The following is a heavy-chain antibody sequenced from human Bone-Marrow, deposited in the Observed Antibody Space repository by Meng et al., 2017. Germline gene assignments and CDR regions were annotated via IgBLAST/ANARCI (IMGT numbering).Heavy chain of an antibody. J-gene: IGHJ3*02. V-gene: IGHV3-30*04. CDR1: GFTFSSYA. Sequence: GESLKISSAASGFTFSSYAMHWVRQAPGKGLEWVAVISYDGSNKYYADSVKGRFTISRDNSKNTLYLQMNSLRAEDTAVYYCARDPLLPDTYSSSWYLDGAFDIWGQGTMVTVSS. CDR3: ARDPLLPDTYSSSWYLDGAFDI. D-gene: IGHD6-13*01. CDR2: ISYDGSNK.